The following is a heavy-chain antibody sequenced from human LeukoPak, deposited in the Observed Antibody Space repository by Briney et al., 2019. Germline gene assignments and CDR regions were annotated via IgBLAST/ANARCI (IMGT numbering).Heavy chain of an antibody. D-gene: IGHD6-19*01. V-gene: IGHV3-30*18. CDR3: AKDGQAVAGTSYYFDY. J-gene: IGHJ4*02. CDR1: GFTFSSYS. Sequence: PGGSLRLSCAASGFTFSSYSMNWVRQAPGKGLEWVAVISYDGSNKYYADSVKGRFTISRDNSKNTLYLQMNSLRAEDTAVYYCAKDGQAVAGTSYYFDYWGQGTLVTVSS. CDR2: ISYDGSNK.